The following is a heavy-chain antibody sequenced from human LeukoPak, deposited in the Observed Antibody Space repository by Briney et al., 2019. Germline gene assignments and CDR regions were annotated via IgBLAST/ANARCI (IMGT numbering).Heavy chain of an antibody. D-gene: IGHD3-22*01. V-gene: IGHV4-34*01. CDR3: ARSSGYYYVRPLYYFDY. CDR2: INHSGST. CDR1: GGSFSGYY. J-gene: IGHJ4*02. Sequence: ASETLSLTCAVYGGSFSGYYWSWIRQPPGKGLEWIGEINHSGSTNYNPSLKSRVTISVDTSKNQFSLKLSSVTAADTAVYYCARSSGYYYVRPLYYFDYWGQGTLVTVSS.